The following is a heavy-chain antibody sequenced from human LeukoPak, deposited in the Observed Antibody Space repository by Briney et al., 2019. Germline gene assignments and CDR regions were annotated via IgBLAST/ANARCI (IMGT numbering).Heavy chain of an antibody. CDR1: GGSISSYY. CDR3: ARFYYSDSSGYYYFDY. Sequence: SETLSLTCTVSGGSISSYYWSWIRQPPGKGLEWIGYIYYSGSTKYNPSLNSRITISVDTSKNQFSLKLSSVTAADTAVYYCARFYYSDSSGYYYFDYWGQGALVTVSS. CDR2: IYYSGST. V-gene: IGHV4-59*12. D-gene: IGHD3-22*01. J-gene: IGHJ4*02.